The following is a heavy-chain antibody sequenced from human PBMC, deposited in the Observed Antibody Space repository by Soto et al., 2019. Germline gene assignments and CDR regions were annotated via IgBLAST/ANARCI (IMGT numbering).Heavy chain of an antibody. Sequence: QVRLQGSGPGLVAPSGTLYLTRAVSGGSINSSNWWSWVRQSPGKGLEWMGEIYQSGSTKYNPSFRSRFTVSIDKSKSQFSLKLTSVTAADSAVYYCARRYFYENQGVFDVWDQGTKVTVSS. CDR2: IYQSGST. J-gene: IGHJ3*01. V-gene: IGHV4-4*02. CDR3: ARRYFYENQGVFDV. D-gene: IGHD3-22*01. CDR1: GGSINSSNW.